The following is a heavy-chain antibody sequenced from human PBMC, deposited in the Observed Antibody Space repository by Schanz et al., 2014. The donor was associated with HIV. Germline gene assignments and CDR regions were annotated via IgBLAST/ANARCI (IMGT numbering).Heavy chain of an antibody. CDR1: GFTFNSYG. CDR2: TSYDGVRK. Sequence: QVQLMESGGGVVQPGTPLKLSCVGSGFTFNSYGMHWVRQAPGKGLEWVADTSYDGVRKSYAQSVKGRLTISRDNSKNTVYLEVKRLRAEDTAVYFCAKSNGGDTAVVQYYFDYWGQGTLVSVSS. J-gene: IGHJ4*02. V-gene: IGHV3-30*18. CDR3: AKSNGGDTAVVQYYFDY. D-gene: IGHD5-18*01.